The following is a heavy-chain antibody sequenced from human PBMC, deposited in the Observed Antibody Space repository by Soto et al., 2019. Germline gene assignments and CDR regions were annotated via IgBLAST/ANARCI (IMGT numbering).Heavy chain of an antibody. Sequence: SETLSLTCSVSGGSISRYYWSWIRQPPGKGLEWIGYAYYSGDTGYNPSLKSRVTMAVDTSKSQVSLKLSSVTAADTAVYYCARDRSTHGGGGKGAVKENWFEPWGQGALVTV. CDR2: AYYSGDT. CDR1: GGSISRYY. CDR3: ARDRSTHGGGGKGAVKENWFEP. D-gene: IGHD2-8*01. V-gene: IGHV4-59*01. J-gene: IGHJ5*02.